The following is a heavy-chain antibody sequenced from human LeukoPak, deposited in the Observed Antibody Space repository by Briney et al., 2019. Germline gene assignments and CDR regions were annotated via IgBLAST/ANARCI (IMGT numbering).Heavy chain of an antibody. CDR1: GFTISSYW. CDR3: IRDVEDN. V-gene: IGHV3-74*03. J-gene: IGHJ4*02. Sequence: GGSLRLSCVVSGFTISSYWMHWVRQAPGKGLVWVARVNSDGASTTYADSVKGRFTISRDNAKNTVYLQMNSLRADDTAVYYCIRDVEDNWGQGTLVSVSS. D-gene: IGHD5-24*01. CDR2: VNSDGAST.